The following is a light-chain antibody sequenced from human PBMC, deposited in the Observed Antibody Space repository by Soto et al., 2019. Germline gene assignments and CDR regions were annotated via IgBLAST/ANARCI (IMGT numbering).Light chain of an antibody. CDR2: EVT. CDR3: CSYAGGGTYV. V-gene: IGLV2-23*02. CDR1: INDVGTYNL. Sequence: QSALTQPASVSGSPGQSITISCTGTINDVGTYNLVSWFQQHPGKAPKLMIYEVTERPSGVSNRFSGSKSGNAASLTISGLQAEDEADPPRCSYAGGGTYVFGTGTKVTVL. J-gene: IGLJ1*01.